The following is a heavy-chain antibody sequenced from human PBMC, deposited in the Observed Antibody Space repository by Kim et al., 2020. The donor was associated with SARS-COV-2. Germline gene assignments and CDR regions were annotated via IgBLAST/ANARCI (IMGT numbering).Heavy chain of an antibody. CDR3: ANMVDFWSGFNY. Sequence: YYADSVKGRFTISRDNSKNTLYLQMNSLRAEDTAVYYCANMVDFWSGFNYWGQGTLVTVSS. D-gene: IGHD3-3*01. V-gene: IGHV3-23*01. J-gene: IGHJ4*02.